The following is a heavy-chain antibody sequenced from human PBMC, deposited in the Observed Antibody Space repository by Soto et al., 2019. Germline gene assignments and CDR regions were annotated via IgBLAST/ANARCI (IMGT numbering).Heavy chain of an antibody. Sequence: PGGSLRLSCAASGFTFSIYGMTWVRQAPGKGLQWVSAITGSGATTYYADSVKGRFTISRDNSENTLYLQMNSLRAEDTGVYYCAKYWSGYSSDYWGQGTLVTVSS. D-gene: IGHD3-3*01. CDR3: AKYWSGYSSDY. V-gene: IGHV3-23*01. J-gene: IGHJ4*02. CDR2: ITGSGATT. CDR1: GFTFSIYG.